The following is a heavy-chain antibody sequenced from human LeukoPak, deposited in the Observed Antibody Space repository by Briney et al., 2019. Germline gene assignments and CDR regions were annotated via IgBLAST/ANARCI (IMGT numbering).Heavy chain of an antibody. V-gene: IGHV3-73*01. D-gene: IGHD5-12*01. CDR1: GFTFSGSA. J-gene: IGHJ6*03. Sequence: GGSLKLSCAASGFTFSGSAMHWVRQASGKVLEWVGRIRSKANSYATAYAASVKGRFTISRDNAKNSLYLQMNSLRAEDTAVYYCARDIVATMPPGYMDVWGKGTTVTVSS. CDR2: IRSKANSYAT. CDR3: ARDIVATMPPGYMDV.